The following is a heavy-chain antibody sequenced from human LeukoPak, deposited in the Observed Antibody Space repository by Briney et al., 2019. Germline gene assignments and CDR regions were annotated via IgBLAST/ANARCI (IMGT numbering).Heavy chain of an antibody. J-gene: IGHJ4*02. D-gene: IGHD3-3*01. CDR2: IYTSGST. V-gene: IGHV4-4*07. CDR1: GGSISSYY. Sequence: SETLSLTCTVSGGSISSYYWSWLRQPAGRGLEWIGRIYTSGSTNYNPSLKSRVTISVDKSKNQFSLKLSSVTAADTAVYYCAIFGFWSVSMAFDYWGQGTLVTVSS. CDR3: AIFGFWSVSMAFDY.